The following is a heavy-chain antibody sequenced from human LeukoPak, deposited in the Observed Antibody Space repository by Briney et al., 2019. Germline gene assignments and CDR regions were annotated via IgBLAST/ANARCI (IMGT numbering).Heavy chain of an antibody. V-gene: IGHV3-48*03. Sequence: GGSLRLSCAASGFTFSSYEMNWVRQAPGKGLEWVSYISSSGSTIYYADSVKGLFTISRDNAKDSLYLQMTSLRAEDTAVYYCTRDASGDTNSGPRMDVWGQGTTVTVSS. CDR1: GFTFSSYE. CDR2: ISSSGSTI. CDR3: TRDASGDTNSGPRMDV. J-gene: IGHJ6*02. D-gene: IGHD1-26*01.